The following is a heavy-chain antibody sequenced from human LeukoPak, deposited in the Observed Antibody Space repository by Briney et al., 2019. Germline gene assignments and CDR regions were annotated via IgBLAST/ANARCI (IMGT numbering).Heavy chain of an antibody. D-gene: IGHD3-22*01. CDR2: INAGNGNT. CDR3: AAPPSYDSSGYYYGMDV. V-gene: IGHV1-3*01. CDR1: GYTFTSYA. Sequence: GASVKVSCKASGYTFTSYAMHWVRQAPGQRLEWMGWINAGNGNTKYPQKFQGRVTITRDTSASTAYMELSSLRSEDTAVYYCAAPPSYDSSGYYYGMDVWGQGTTVTVSS. J-gene: IGHJ6*02.